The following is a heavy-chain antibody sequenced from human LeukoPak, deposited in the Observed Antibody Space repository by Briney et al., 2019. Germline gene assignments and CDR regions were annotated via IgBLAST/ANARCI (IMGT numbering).Heavy chain of an antibody. D-gene: IGHD6-6*01. Sequence: GGSLRLSCAASGFTFSSYWMSWVRQAPGKGLEWVANIKQDGSEKYYVDSVKGRFTISRDNAKNSLYLQMDSLRAEDTAVYYCARGGIITSYAFEIWGQGAMVTVSS. CDR2: IKQDGSEK. CDR1: GFTFSSYW. V-gene: IGHV3-7*04. CDR3: ARGGIITSYAFEI. J-gene: IGHJ3*02.